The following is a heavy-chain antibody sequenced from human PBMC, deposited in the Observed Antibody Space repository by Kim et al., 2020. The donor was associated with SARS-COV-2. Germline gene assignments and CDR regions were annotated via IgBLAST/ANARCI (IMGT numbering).Heavy chain of an antibody. CDR3: AKRGGTAMVTLSYGMDV. D-gene: IGHD5-18*01. CDR1: GFTFSSYG. J-gene: IGHJ6*02. V-gene: IGHV3-30*18. CDR2: ISYDGSNK. Sequence: GGSLRLSCAASGFTFSSYGMHWVRQAPGKGLEWVAVISYDGSNKYYADSVKGRFTISRDNSKNTLYLQMNSLRAEDTAVYYCAKRGGTAMVTLSYGMDVWGQGTTVTVSS.